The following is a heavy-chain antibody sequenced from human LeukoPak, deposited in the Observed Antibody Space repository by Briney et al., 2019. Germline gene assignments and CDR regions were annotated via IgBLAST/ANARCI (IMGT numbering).Heavy chain of an antibody. CDR2: IGSSSINI. V-gene: IGHV3-21*01. Sequence: GGSLRLSCAASGFTFSSYTLNWVRQAPGKGLEWVSSIGSSSINIYYADSVKGRFTISRDNAENSLYLQMDSLRAEDTAVYCCAREAVSGSSYFDYWGLGTLVTVSS. CDR1: GFTFSSYT. CDR3: AREAVSGSSYFDY. D-gene: IGHD6-19*01. J-gene: IGHJ4*02.